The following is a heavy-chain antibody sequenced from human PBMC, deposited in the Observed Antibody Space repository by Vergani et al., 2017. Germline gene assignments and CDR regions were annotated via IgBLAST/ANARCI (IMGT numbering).Heavy chain of an antibody. CDR1: GFTFSSYG. V-gene: IGHV3-30*18. Sequence: QVQLVESGGGVVQPGRSLRLSCAASGFTFSSYGMHWVRQAPGKGLEWVAVISYDGSNKYYADSVKGRFTISGDNSKNTLYLQMNSLIAEDTAVYYCAKDLVRFWSGYFNXFDPWGQGTLVTVSS. D-gene: IGHD3-3*01. J-gene: IGHJ5*02. CDR2: ISYDGSNK. CDR3: AKDLVRFWSGYFNXFDP.